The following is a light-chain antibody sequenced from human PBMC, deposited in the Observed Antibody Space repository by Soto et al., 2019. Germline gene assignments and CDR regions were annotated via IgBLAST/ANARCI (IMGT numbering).Light chain of an antibody. Sequence: QSALTQPASVFGSPGQSITISCTGTSSDVGSYNLVSWYRQHPGKAPKLMIYEGSKRPSGVSNRFSGSKSGNTASLTISGLQAEDEADYYCCSYAGSRVFGGGTKVTVL. CDR2: EGS. CDR1: SSDVGSYNL. CDR3: CSYAGSRV. J-gene: IGLJ3*02. V-gene: IGLV2-23*01.